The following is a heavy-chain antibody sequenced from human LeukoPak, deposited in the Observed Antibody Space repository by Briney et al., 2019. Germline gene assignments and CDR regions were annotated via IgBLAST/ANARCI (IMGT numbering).Heavy chain of an antibody. CDR2: ISAYNGNT. D-gene: IGHD2-2*01. CDR3: ARDRIVVVPAAPTPFDY. CDR1: GYTFTSYG. J-gene: IGHJ4*02. Sequence: ASVKVSCKASGYTFTSYGISWVRQAPGQGLEWMGWISAYNGNTNYAQKLQGRVTMTTDTSTSTAYMELRSLRSDDTAVYYRARDRIVVVPAAPTPFDYWGQGTLVTVSS. V-gene: IGHV1-18*01.